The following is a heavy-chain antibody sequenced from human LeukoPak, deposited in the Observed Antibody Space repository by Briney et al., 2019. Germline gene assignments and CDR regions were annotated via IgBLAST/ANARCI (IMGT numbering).Heavy chain of an antibody. Sequence: TGGSLRLSCAASGFTFSSYGMHWVRQAPGKGLEWVAFIRYDGSNKYYADSVKGRFTISRDNSKITLYLQMNSLRAEDTAVYYCAKPTHYYDSSGPEYYFDYWGQGTLVTVSS. J-gene: IGHJ4*02. CDR2: IRYDGSNK. CDR3: AKPTHYYDSSGPEYYFDY. D-gene: IGHD3-22*01. V-gene: IGHV3-30*02. CDR1: GFTFSSYG.